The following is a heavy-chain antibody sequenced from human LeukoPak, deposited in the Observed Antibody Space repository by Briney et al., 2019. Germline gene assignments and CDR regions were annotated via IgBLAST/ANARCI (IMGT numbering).Heavy chain of an antibody. V-gene: IGHV3-21*01. CDR2: ISNNDGSI. CDR1: GFTFSSYS. Sequence: GGSLRLSCAASGFTFSSYSMNWVRQAPGKGLEWVSSISNNDGSIYYADSVKGRFTISRDNAKNSLYLQMNSLRAEDTAVYYCARGLSRWLHRSPYFDYWGQGTLVTVSS. J-gene: IGHJ4*02. D-gene: IGHD5-12*01. CDR3: ARGLSRWLHRSPYFDY.